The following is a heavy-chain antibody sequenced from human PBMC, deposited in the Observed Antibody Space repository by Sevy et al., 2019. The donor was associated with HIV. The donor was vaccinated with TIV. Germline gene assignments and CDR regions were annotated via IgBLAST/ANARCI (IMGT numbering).Heavy chain of an antibody. Sequence: GESLKISCEGSGYSYTTHWIGWVRQMPGKGLEWMGIIFPGDSDTRYSPSCQGQVTISADNSISTAYLQWCSLKASDTAIYYCARARGIPHYYYGMDVWGQGTTVTVSS. CDR1: GYSYTTHW. V-gene: IGHV5-51*01. CDR3: ARARGIPHYYYGMDV. D-gene: IGHD1-26*01. CDR2: IFPGDSDT. J-gene: IGHJ6*02.